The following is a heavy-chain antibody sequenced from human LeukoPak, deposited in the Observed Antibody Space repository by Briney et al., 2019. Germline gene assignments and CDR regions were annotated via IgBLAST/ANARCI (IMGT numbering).Heavy chain of an antibody. CDR3: AREPYYYGSASYIDC. Sequence: SETLSLTCTVSGGSISSYYWSWIRQPPGKGLEWIGYIYYSGNTNYNPSLKSRVTISVETSKNQFSLKLSSATAADTAVYYCAREPYYYGSASYIDCWGQGTLVTVSS. CDR1: GGSISSYY. J-gene: IGHJ4*02. V-gene: IGHV4-59*01. CDR2: IYYSGNT. D-gene: IGHD3-10*01.